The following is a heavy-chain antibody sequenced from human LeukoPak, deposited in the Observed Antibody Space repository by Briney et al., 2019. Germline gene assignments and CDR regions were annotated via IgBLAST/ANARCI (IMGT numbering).Heavy chain of an antibody. J-gene: IGHJ4*02. V-gene: IGHV4-59*12. CDR3: ASLGWLRRGRDY. CDR2: IYYSGST. CDR1: GGSISSYY. Sequence: SETLSLTCTVSGGSISSYYWSWIRQPPGKGLEWIGYIYYSGSTNYNPSLKSRVTISVDTSKNQFSLKLSSVTAADTAVYYCASLGWLRRGRDYWGQGTLVTVSS. D-gene: IGHD5-12*01.